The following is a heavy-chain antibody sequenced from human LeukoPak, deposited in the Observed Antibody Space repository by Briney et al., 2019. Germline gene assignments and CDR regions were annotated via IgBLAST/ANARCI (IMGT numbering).Heavy chain of an antibody. J-gene: IGHJ3*02. V-gene: IGHV1-8*01. CDR2: MNPNSGNT. CDR3: ARADVYRAFDI. CDR1: GYTFTSYD. D-gene: IGHD1-20*01. Sequence: ASVKVSCKASGYTFTSYDISWVRQAPGQGLEWMGWMNPNSGNTGYAQKFQGRVTMTRNTSISTAYMELSSLRSEDTAVYYCARADVYRAFDIWGQGTMVTVSS.